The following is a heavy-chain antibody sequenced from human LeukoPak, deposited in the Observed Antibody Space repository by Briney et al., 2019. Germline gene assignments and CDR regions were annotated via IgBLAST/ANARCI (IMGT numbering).Heavy chain of an antibody. CDR2: IKQDGSET. D-gene: IGHD6-13*01. CDR3: ARGTPQYTSSWYNY. V-gene: IGHV3-7*04. J-gene: IGHJ4*02. CDR1: GFTFSTYW. Sequence: GGSLRLSCAASGFTFSTYWMSWVRQAPGKGLECVANIKQDGSETYYVDSVKGRFTISRDNAKNSLFLQMNSLRAEDTAVYYCARGTPQYTSSWYNYWGQGTPVTVSS.